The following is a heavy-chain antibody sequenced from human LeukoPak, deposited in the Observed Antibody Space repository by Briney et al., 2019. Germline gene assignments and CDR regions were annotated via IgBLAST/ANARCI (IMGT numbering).Heavy chain of an antibody. J-gene: IGHJ4*02. D-gene: IGHD2/OR15-2a*01. Sequence: GGSLRLSCAASGNYWMHWVRQAPGKGLVWVSHINSDGSWSSYADSVKGRFTISKDNAKNTVYLQMNSLRAEDTAVYYCVSFYETYWGRGTLVTVSS. CDR2: INSDGSWS. V-gene: IGHV3-74*01. CDR1: GNYW. CDR3: VSFYETY.